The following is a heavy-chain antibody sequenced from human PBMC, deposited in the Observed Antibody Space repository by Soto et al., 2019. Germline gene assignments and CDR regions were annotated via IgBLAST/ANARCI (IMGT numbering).Heavy chain of an antibody. V-gene: IGHV4-34*01. CDR2: INHSGST. J-gene: IGHJ4*02. Sequence: SETLSLTCAVYGGSFSGYYWSWIRQPPGKGLEWIGEINHSGSTNYNPSLKSRVTISVDTSKNQFSLKLSSVTAADTAVYYCARAGYYDSSGSSKWGQGTLVTVSS. CDR3: ARAGYYDSSGSSK. CDR1: GGSFSGYY. D-gene: IGHD3-22*01.